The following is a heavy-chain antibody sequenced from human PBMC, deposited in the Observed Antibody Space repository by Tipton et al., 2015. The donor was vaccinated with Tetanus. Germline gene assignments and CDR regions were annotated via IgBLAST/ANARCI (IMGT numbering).Heavy chain of an antibody. CDR3: ARHPLRFFAYYYMDV. CDR1: GGSISSSSYY. V-gene: IGHV4-39*01. CDR2: IYYSGST. D-gene: IGHD3-3*01. Sequence: TLSLTCTVSGGSISSSSYYWGWIRQPPGKGLEWIGSIYYSGSTYYNPSLKSRVTISVDTSKNQFSLKLSSVAAAGTAVYYCARHPLRFFAYYYMDVWGKGTTVTVSS. J-gene: IGHJ6*03.